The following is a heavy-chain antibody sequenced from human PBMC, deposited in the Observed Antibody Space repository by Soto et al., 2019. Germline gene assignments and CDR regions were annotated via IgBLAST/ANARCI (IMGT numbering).Heavy chain of an antibody. J-gene: IGHJ4*02. CDR1: GGTFGSYA. V-gene: IGHV1-69*13. Sequence: SVKVSGKASGGTFGSYALSWVRQAPGQGLEWMGGIIPIFGTANYAQKFQGRVTITADESTSTAYMELSSLRSEDTAVYYCARGPYCSGGSCYSVWGQGTLVTVSS. D-gene: IGHD2-15*01. CDR3: ARGPYCSGGSCYSV. CDR2: IIPIFGTA.